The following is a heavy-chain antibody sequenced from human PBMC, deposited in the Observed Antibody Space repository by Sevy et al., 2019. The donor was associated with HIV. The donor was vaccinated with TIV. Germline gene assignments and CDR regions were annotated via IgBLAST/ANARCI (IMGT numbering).Heavy chain of an antibody. CDR2: IYYSGST. CDR1: GGSISSYY. D-gene: IGHD3-22*01. V-gene: IGHV4-59*01. CDR3: ARSHYDGSGGHYYYGMDV. J-gene: IGHJ6*02. Sequence: SETLSLTCTVSGGSISSYYWSWIRQPPGKGLEWIGYIYYSGSTNYNPSLKSRVTISVDTSKNQFSLKLSSVTAADTAVYYCARSHYDGSGGHYYYGMDVWGQGTTVTVSS.